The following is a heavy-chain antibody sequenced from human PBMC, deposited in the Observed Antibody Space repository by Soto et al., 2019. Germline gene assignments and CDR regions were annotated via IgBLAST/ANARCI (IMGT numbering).Heavy chain of an antibody. J-gene: IGHJ3*02. D-gene: IGHD4-17*01. Sequence: GGSLRLSCVASGFTFSTYSMNWVRQAPGKGLEWVSYITSGSTSICYADSVKGRFTISRDNAENSLFLQMNSLRAEDTAVYYCVRDKDYGFDIWGQGTMVT. V-gene: IGHV3-48*01. CDR1: GFTFSTYS. CDR3: VRDKDYGFDI. CDR2: ITSGSTSI.